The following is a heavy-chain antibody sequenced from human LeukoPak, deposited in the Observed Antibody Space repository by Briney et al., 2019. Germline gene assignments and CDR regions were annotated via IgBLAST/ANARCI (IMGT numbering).Heavy chain of an antibody. V-gene: IGHV3-23*01. D-gene: IGHD5-18*01. CDR2: ISGSGGST. CDR1: GFTFSSYA. CDR3: AKGRGYSYGYEHY. J-gene: IGHJ4*02. Sequence: GGSLRLSCAASGFTFSSYAMSGVRQAPGKGLEWVSAISGSGGSTYYADSVKGRFTISRDNSKNTLYLQMNSLRAEDTAVYYCAKGRGYSYGYEHYWGQGTLVTVSS.